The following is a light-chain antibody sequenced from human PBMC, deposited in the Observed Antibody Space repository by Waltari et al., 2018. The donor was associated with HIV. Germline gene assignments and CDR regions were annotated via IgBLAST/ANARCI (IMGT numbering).Light chain of an antibody. V-gene: IGKV1-27*01. CDR1: QGISNY. J-gene: IGKJ1*01. CDR2: AAS. CDR3: QKYNSDPPWT. Sequence: DIQMTQSPSSLSAPVGDRVTITCRASQGISNYLAWFQQKPGKVPKPLVYAASTLQSGVPSRFRGGGSGTDFTLTISSLQPEDVATYYCQKYNSDPPWTFGQGTKVELK.